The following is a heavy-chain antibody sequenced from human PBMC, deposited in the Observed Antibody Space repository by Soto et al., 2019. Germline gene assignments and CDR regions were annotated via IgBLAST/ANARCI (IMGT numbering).Heavy chain of an antibody. J-gene: IGHJ4*02. V-gene: IGHV4-34*01. CDR2: INHSGST. CDR3: ARGGRSRYFDY. Sequence: LSLTXAFYVLCFSGYYFSWIRQPPGKGMEWIGEINHSGSTNYNPSLKSRVTISVDKSRKQFSLKLSSVTAADTDVYYCARGGRSRYFDYWGQGTLVTVSS. CDR1: VLCFSGYY.